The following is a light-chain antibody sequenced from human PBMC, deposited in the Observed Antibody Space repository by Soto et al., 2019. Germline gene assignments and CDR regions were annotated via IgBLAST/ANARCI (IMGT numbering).Light chain of an antibody. CDR3: QQYNDSPLT. J-gene: IGKJ4*01. CDR2: GAS. V-gene: IGKV3-15*01. CDR1: QSVSYSY. Sequence: EIVLTQSPGTLSLSPGERATLSCRASQSVSYSYLAWYQQKPGQAPRLLIYGASSRATGVPARFSGSGSGTEFTLTISSLQSEDFAVYYCQQYNDSPLTFGGGTKVDI.